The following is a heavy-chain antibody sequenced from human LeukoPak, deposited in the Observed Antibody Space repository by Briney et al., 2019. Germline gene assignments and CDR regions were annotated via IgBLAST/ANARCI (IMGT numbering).Heavy chain of an antibody. CDR2: ISSSGTTI. CDR3: ARGRYGLNYYFDY. CDR1: GFTFSSYE. Sequence: GGSLRFSCAASGFTFSSYEMNWVRQAPGTGLEWISYISSSGTTIYDADSVKGRFTISRDNAKNSLYLQMNSLRAEDTAVYYCARGRYGLNYYFDYWGQGTLVTVS. J-gene: IGHJ4*02. V-gene: IGHV3-48*03. D-gene: IGHD5-18*01.